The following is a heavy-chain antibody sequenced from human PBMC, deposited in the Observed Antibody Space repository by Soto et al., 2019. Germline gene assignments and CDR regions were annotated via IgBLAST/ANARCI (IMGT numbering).Heavy chain of an antibody. CDR3: ARDSPPLGGYVWGSLHLFDY. V-gene: IGHV3-48*02. CDR2: ISSSSSTI. Sequence: PGRSLRLSCAASGFTFSSYSMNWVRQAPGKGLEWVSYISSSSSTIYYADSVKGRFTISRDNAKNSLYLQMNSLRDEDTAVYYCARDSPPLGGYVWGSLHLFDYWGQGTLVTVSS. J-gene: IGHJ4*02. CDR1: GFTFSSYS. D-gene: IGHD3-16*01.